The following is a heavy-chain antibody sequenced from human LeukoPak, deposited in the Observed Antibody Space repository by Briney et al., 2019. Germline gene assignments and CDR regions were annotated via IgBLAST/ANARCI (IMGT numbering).Heavy chain of an antibody. V-gene: IGHV3-9*01. CDR3: AKDIVGATTGPFDY. Sequence: GRSLRLSCAASGFTFDDYAMHWVRQAPGKGPEWVSGISWNSGSIGYADSVKGRFTISRDNANNSLYLQMNSLRAEDTALYYCAKDIVGATTGPFDYWGQGTLVTVSS. CDR1: GFTFDDYA. D-gene: IGHD1-26*01. J-gene: IGHJ4*02. CDR2: ISWNSGSI.